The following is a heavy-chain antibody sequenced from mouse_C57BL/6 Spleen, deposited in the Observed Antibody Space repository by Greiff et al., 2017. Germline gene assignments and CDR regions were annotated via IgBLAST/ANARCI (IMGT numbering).Heavy chain of an antibody. Sequence: EVQLVESGGGLVKPGGSLKLSCAASGFTFSSYTMSWVRQTPEKRLEWVATISGGGGNTYYPDSVKGRFTISRDNAKNTLYLQMSSLMSEDTALYYCARHADYYGSSYDWYFDVWGTGTTVTVSS. CDR3: ARHADYYGSSYDWYFDV. CDR1: GFTFSSYT. CDR2: ISGGGGNT. J-gene: IGHJ1*03. V-gene: IGHV5-9*01. D-gene: IGHD1-1*01.